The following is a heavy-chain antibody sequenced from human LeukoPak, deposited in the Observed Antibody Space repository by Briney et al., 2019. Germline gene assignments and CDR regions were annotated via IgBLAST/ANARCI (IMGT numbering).Heavy chain of an antibody. J-gene: IGHJ6*02. V-gene: IGHV5-51*01. Sequence: GESLKISCKGSGYSFTSYWIGWVRQMPGKGLEWMGIIYPGDSDTRYSPSFQGQVTIPADKSISTAYLQWSSLKASDTAMYYCARHPLYCSSTSCYLGNGMDVWGQGTTVTVSS. CDR3: ARHPLYCSSTSCYLGNGMDV. CDR1: GYSFTSYW. D-gene: IGHD2-2*01. CDR2: IYPGDSDT.